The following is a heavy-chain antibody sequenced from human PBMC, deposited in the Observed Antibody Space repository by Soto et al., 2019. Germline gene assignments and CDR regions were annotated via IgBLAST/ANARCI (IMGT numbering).Heavy chain of an antibody. V-gene: IGHV1-8*01. D-gene: IGHD6-6*01. Sequence: ASVKVSCKASGYTFTSYDINWVRQATGQGLEWMGWMNPNSGNTGYAQKFQGRVTMTRNTSISTAYMELSSLRSEDTAVYYCARDSSSSGMIYGMDVWGQGATVTVSS. CDR3: ARDSSSSGMIYGMDV. CDR2: MNPNSGNT. J-gene: IGHJ6*02. CDR1: GYTFTSYD.